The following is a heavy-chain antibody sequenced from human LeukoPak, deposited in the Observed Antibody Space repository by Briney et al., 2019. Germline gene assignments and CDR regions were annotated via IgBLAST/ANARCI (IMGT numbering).Heavy chain of an antibody. J-gene: IGHJ4*02. CDR3: ANVWEFGY. V-gene: IGHV3-7*01. CDR1: GLTFRTHW. CDR2: IKADGSEI. D-gene: IGHD1-26*01. Sequence: GGSLRHSCAVSGLTFRTHWMDWVRQAPGKGLEWVATIKADGSEIYYSESVRGRFTISRDNTKNSLYLQMNGLRAEDTAVYYCANVWEFGYWGQGTLVSVSS.